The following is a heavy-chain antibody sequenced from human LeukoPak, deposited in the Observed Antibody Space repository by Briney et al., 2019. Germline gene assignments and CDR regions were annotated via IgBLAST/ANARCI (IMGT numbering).Heavy chain of an antibody. D-gene: IGHD6-13*01. CDR2: IYYSGST. CDR1: GGSISSSNW. J-gene: IGHJ4*02. CDR3: ARSSLGKGYSSSWYPGGAFDY. Sequence: SETLSLTCAGSGGSISSSNWWSWVRQPPGKGLEWIGSIYYSGSTYYNPSLKSRVTISVDTSKNQFSLKLSSVTAADTAVYYCARSSLGKGYSSSWYPGGAFDYWGQGTLVTVSS. V-gene: IGHV4-4*02.